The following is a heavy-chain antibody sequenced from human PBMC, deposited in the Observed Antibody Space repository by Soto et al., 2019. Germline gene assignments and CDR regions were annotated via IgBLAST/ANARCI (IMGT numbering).Heavy chain of an antibody. CDR3: ARGATHGSSWYFWFDP. V-gene: IGHV1-69*01. Sequence: QVQLVQSGAEVRMLGSSVKVSCKASGGTFSTYPINWVCQAPGQGLEWMGGIIPLFGTTNYAQKFKGRVTITADESTSTAYMELSSLRAEDAAVYYCARGATHGSSWYFWFDPWGQGTLVTVSS. CDR1: GGTFSTYP. CDR2: IIPLFGTT. D-gene: IGHD6-13*01. J-gene: IGHJ5*02.